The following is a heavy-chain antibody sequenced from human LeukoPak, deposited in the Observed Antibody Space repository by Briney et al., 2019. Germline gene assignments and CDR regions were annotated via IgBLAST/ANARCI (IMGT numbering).Heavy chain of an antibody. J-gene: IGHJ6*04. CDR3: ATGQYCSSTSCYSAFYYGMDV. CDR2: FDPEDGET. Sequence: ASVKVSRKVSGYTLTELSMHWVRQAPGKGLEWMGGFDPEDGETIYAQKFQGRVTMTEDTSTDTAYMELSSLRSEDTAVYYCATGQYCSSTSCYSAFYYGMDVWGKGTTVTVSS. V-gene: IGHV1-24*01. CDR1: GYTLTELS. D-gene: IGHD2-2*01.